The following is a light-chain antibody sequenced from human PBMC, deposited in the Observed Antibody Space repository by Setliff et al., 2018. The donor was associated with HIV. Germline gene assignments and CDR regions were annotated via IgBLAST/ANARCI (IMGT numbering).Light chain of an antibody. V-gene: IGLV2-23*02. Sequence: SALTQPASVSGSPGQSITISCTGTSSDVGSYNLVSWYQQHPGKAHKLMIYEVSKRPSGVSNRFSGSKSGNTASLTISGLQAEDEADYYCCSYAGSRIFYVFGTGTKVTVL. CDR2: EVS. CDR3: CSYAGSRIFYV. J-gene: IGLJ1*01. CDR1: SSDVGSYNL.